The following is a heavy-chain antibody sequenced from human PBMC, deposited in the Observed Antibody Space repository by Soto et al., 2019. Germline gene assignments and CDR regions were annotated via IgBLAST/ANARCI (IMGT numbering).Heavy chain of an antibody. D-gene: IGHD4-4*01. Sequence: ASVGVAGQASGSTFTKNGSICVRQAPGQGLEWMGWTRPNSGNTKYVQKPQGRVIMTTDTSTSTAYMELSSLRSDGTAVYYCVQDRDSNSWPSRDFWGPGTTLTVSS. J-gene: IGHJ6*02. CDR3: VQDRDSNSWPSRDF. CDR2: TRPNSGNT. V-gene: IGHV1-18*01. CDR1: GSTFTKNG.